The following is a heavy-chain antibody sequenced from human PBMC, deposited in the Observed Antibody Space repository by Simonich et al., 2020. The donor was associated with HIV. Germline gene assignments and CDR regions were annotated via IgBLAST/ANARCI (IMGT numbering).Heavy chain of an antibody. CDR3: ARRDGSH. CDR2: INHSGRPT. D-gene: IGHD6-25*01. V-gene: IGHV4-34*01. Sequence: QVQLQQWGAGLLKPSETLSLTCVVVGGSFSGFYWTWIRQPPWKGLEWIGDINHSGRPTQYNPSLQIRVTISVDTSKNQFSLRLRSVTAADTAVYYCARRDGSHWGQGTLVIVSS. J-gene: IGHJ4*02. CDR1: GGSFSGFY.